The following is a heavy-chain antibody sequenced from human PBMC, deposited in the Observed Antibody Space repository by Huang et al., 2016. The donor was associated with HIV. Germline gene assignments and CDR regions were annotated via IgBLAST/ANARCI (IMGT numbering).Heavy chain of an antibody. CDR3: AREIAIFGEPLDS. Sequence: QPRLQESGPGLVKPSETLSLTCTVPGVSVTRSPWYWVWVRPSPGKGLEWIASINYDGRTYYKSSLKSRLTTSRGTSKNQFALKLTVVTAADTAVYFCAREIAIFGEPLDSWGQGTAVTVSS. D-gene: IGHD3-3*01. V-gene: IGHV4-39*07. J-gene: IGHJ4*02. CDR1: GVSVTRSPWY. CDR2: INYDGRT.